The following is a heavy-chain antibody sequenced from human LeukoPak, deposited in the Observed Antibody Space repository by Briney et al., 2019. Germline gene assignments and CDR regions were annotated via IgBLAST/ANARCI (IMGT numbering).Heavy chain of an antibody. D-gene: IGHD2-21*02. CDR2: ISGSGGST. V-gene: IGHV3-23*01. Sequence: GGSLRLSCAASGFSFSSHAMSWVRQAPGKGLEWVSAISGSGGSTYYADSVKGRFTISRDNSKNPLYLQKNSLRAEDTAVYDCATRGVAYCGGDCYPSNYWGQGTLVTVSS. CDR3: ATRGVAYCGGDCYPSNY. J-gene: IGHJ4*02. CDR1: GFSFSSHA.